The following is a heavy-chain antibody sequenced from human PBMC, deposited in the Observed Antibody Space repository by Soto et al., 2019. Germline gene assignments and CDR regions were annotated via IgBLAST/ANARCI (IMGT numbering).Heavy chain of an antibody. V-gene: IGHV1-3*01. Sequence: AASVKVSCKTSGYSFTSYAMHWVRQAPGQRLEWLGWINADNGDTKYSQKFSGRVTITRDTSANTAFMELSSLRSEDTAIYYCARELQGLYYFDFWGQGTLVTVSS. CDR2: INADNGDT. CDR1: GYSFTSYA. D-gene: IGHD4-4*01. J-gene: IGHJ4*02. CDR3: ARELQGLYYFDF.